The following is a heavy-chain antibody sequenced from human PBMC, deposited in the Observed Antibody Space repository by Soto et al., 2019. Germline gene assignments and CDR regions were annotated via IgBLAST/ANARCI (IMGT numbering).Heavy chain of an antibody. D-gene: IGHD2-2*01. CDR3: ARYQLKGMDV. CDR1: GFTFSSYA. V-gene: IGHV3-23*01. J-gene: IGHJ6*02. Sequence: EVQLLESGGGLVQPGGSLRLSCAASGFTFSSYAMSWVRQAPGKGLEWVSAISGSGGSTYYADSVKGRFTISRDNSKNPLYLQMNSLRAEDTAGYYCARYQLKGMDVWGQGTTVTVSS. CDR2: ISGSGGST.